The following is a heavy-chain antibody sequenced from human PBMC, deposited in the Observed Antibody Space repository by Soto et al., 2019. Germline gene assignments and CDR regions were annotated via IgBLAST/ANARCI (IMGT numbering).Heavy chain of an antibody. CDR1: GGSVSSYY. D-gene: IGHD3-10*01. J-gene: IGHJ4*02. Sequence: KPSETLSPTCTVSGGSVSSYYWSWIRQPPGKGLEWIGYIYYSGSTNYNPSLKSRVTISVDTSKNQFSLKLSSVTAADTAVYYCARGSEMSRDWGQGTPVTVSS. V-gene: IGHV4-59*02. CDR2: IYYSGST. CDR3: ARGSEMSRD.